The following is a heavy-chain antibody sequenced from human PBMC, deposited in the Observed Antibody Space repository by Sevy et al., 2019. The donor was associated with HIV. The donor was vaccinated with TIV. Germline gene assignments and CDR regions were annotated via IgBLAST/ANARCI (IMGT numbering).Heavy chain of an antibody. CDR1: GFTFSSYS. CDR3: ARDEVGGSYWEFDY. Sequence: GGSLRLSCAASGFTFSSYSMNWVRQAPGKGLEWVSSTSTSSSYIYYADSVKGRFTISRDNAKNSLYLQMNSLRAEDTAVYYCARDEVGGSYWEFDYWGQRTLVTVSS. CDR2: TSTSSSYI. D-gene: IGHD1-26*01. V-gene: IGHV3-21*01. J-gene: IGHJ4*02.